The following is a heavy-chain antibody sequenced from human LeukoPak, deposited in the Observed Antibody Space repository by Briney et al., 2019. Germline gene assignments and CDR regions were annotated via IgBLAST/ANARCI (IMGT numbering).Heavy chain of an antibody. V-gene: IGHV4-31*03. CDR2: TYYSGST. Sequence: SQTLSLTCTVSGGSISSGGYYWSWIRQHPGKGLEWIGYTYYSGSTYYNPSLKSRVTMSVDTSKNQFSLKLSPVTAADTAVYYCARGGEYGSGSYYKYWGQGTLVTVSS. D-gene: IGHD3-10*01. CDR1: GGSISSGGYY. CDR3: ARGGEYGSGSYYKY. J-gene: IGHJ4*02.